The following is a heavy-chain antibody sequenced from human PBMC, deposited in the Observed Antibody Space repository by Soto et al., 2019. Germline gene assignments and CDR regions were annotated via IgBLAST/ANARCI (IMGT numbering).Heavy chain of an antibody. Sequence: GGSLRLSCAASGFTFSSYAMHWVRQAPGKGLEWVAVISYDGSNKYYADSVKGRFTISRDNSKNTLYLQMNSLRAEDTAVYYCARVTLHKYYYDSSGYYGGPGKGYYFDYWGQGTLVTVSS. CDR3: ARVTLHKYYYDSSGYYGGPGKGYYFDY. V-gene: IGHV3-30-3*01. CDR1: GFTFSSYA. D-gene: IGHD3-22*01. CDR2: ISYDGSNK. J-gene: IGHJ4*02.